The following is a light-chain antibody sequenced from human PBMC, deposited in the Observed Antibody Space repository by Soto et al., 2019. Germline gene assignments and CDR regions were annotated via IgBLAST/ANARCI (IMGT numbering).Light chain of an antibody. CDR2: AAS. CDR1: QRISSR. V-gene: IGKV1-39*01. J-gene: IGKJ5*01. CDR3: QQSDSVPIT. Sequence: DLELTQSPSTLSACLGGIVTITCRASQRISSRLAWYQQKPGKAPKRLIFAASSLQNGVPSRFSGSGSGTDFSLSINSLQPDDFAIYYCQQSDSVPITFGQGTRLEI.